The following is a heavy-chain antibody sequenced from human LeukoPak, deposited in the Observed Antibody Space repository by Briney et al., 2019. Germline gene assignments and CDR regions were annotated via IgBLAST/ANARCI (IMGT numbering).Heavy chain of an antibody. V-gene: IGHV4-39*01. CDR3: ARGPPLWGLSSTSSDNGDC. D-gene: IGHD3-16*01. J-gene: IGHJ4*02. CDR2: IYYTGTT. Sequence: PSETLSLTCTVSGAFMSGSTYYWAWIRQSPGKGLEWIGSIYYTGTTYYSPSLESRVTMSVHTSKNQFSLKLPSVTGADTAFYFDARGPPLWGLSSTSSDNGDCWGQGTLVTVSS. CDR1: GAFMSGSTYY.